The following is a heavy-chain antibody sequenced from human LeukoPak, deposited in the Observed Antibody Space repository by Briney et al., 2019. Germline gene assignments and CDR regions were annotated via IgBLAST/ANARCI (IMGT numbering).Heavy chain of an antibody. V-gene: IGHV1-18*01. Sequence: ASVKVSCKASGYTFTSYGISWVRQAPGQGLEWMGWISAYNGNTNYAQKLQGRVTMTTDTSTSTAYMELRSLRSEDTALYYCAKAPPGGDVDHWGEGTLVTVSS. CDR1: GYTFTSYG. J-gene: IGHJ4*02. D-gene: IGHD3-16*01. CDR2: ISAYNGNT. CDR3: AKAPPGGDVDH.